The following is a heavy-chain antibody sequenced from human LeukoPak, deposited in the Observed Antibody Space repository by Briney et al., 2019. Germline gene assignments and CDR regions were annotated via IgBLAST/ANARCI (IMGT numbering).Heavy chain of an antibody. CDR1: GFTFSSYW. Sequence: GGSLRLSCAASGFTFSSYWMSWVRQAPGKGLEWVANIKQDGSEKYYVDSVKGRFTISRDNAKNSLYLQMNSLRAEDTAVYYCARAGPSYFDTSGFHFGAFDIWGQGTMVTVSS. CDR2: IKQDGSEK. CDR3: ARAGPSYFDTSGFHFGAFDI. D-gene: IGHD3-22*01. V-gene: IGHV3-7*01. J-gene: IGHJ3*02.